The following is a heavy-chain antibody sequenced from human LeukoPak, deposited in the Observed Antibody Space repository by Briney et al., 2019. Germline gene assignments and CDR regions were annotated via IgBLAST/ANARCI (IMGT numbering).Heavy chain of an antibody. D-gene: IGHD3-22*01. Sequence: PSETLSLTCTVSGGSISSSSYYWGWIRQPPGKGLEWIGSIYYSGSTYYNPSLKSRVTISVDTSKNQFSLKLSSVTAADTAVYYCARVGLTMIVVNWGQGTLVTVSS. CDR3: ARVGLTMIVVN. V-gene: IGHV4-39*01. CDR1: GGSISSSSYY. J-gene: IGHJ4*02. CDR2: IYYSGST.